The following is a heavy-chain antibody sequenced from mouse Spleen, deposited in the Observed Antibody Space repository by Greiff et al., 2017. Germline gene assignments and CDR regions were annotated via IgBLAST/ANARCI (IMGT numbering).Heavy chain of an antibody. V-gene: IGHV1-81*01. J-gene: IGHJ2*01. CDR1: GYTFTSYG. D-gene: IGHD1-1*01. Sequence: VQLQQSGAELARPGASVKLSCKASGYTFTSYGISWVKQRTGQGLEWIGEIYPRSGNTYYNEKFKGKATLTADKSSSTAYMELRSLTSEDSAVYFCARREAYYGSSLYYFDYWGQGTTLTVSS. CDR2: IYPRSGNT. CDR3: ARREAYYGSSLYYFDY.